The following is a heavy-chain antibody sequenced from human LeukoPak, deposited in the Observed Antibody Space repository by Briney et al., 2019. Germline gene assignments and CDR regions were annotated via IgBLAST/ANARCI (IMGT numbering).Heavy chain of an antibody. Sequence: SETLSLTCTVSGGSVNSSNYYWGWIRQPPGKGLEWIGTIYYDGTTHYNPSLTIRVTISVDTSKNQFSLKLTSVTAADTAVYYCARDTYNWNMDVFDPWGQGTLVTVSS. D-gene: IGHD1/OR15-1a*01. CDR2: IYYDGTT. J-gene: IGHJ5*02. CDR1: GGSVNSSNYY. V-gene: IGHV4-39*02. CDR3: ARDTYNWNMDVFDP.